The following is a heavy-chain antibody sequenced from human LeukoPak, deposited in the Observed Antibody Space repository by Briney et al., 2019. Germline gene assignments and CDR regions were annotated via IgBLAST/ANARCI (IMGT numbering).Heavy chain of an antibody. CDR2: IYPYDSDT. D-gene: IGHD5-12*01. Sequence: GESLKISCKASGYSFTSYWIGWVRQMPGKGLEWMGIIYPYDSDTRYSPSFQGQVTISADKSISTAYLQWSNLKASDTAMYYCARHIGYSAWNPDYWGQGALVTASS. CDR3: ARHIGYSAWNPDY. CDR1: GYSFTSYW. J-gene: IGHJ4*02. V-gene: IGHV5-51*01.